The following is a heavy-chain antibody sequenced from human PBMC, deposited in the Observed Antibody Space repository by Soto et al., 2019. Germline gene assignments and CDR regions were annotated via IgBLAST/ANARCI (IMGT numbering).Heavy chain of an antibody. J-gene: IGHJ1*01. D-gene: IGHD3-22*01. CDR3: ARGVDDSSGYYTAEYFQH. CDR2: INHSGST. V-gene: IGHV4-34*01. CDR1: GGSFSGYY. Sequence: QVQLQQWGAGLLKPSETLSLTCAVYGGSFSGYYWSWIRQPPGKGLEWIGEINHSGSTNYNPSLTSRITISVDTSKNQFSLKLSSVTAADTAVYYCARGVDDSSGYYTAEYFQHWGQGTLVTVSS.